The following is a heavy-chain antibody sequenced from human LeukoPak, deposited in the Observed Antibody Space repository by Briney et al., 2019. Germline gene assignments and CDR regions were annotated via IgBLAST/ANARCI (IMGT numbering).Heavy chain of an antibody. D-gene: IGHD3-22*01. CDR2: ISNTGSTM. CDR1: GFAFSDFY. V-gene: IGHV3-11*01. CDR3: AKDLYYYDSSGSFDY. J-gene: IGHJ4*02. Sequence: TGGSLRLSCAASGFAFSDFYMFWIRQAPGKGLVWIAYISNTGSTMYYTDSVRGRFTISRDNDKNSLYLQMSSLRVEDTAVYYCAKDLYYYDSSGSFDYWGQGTLVTVSS.